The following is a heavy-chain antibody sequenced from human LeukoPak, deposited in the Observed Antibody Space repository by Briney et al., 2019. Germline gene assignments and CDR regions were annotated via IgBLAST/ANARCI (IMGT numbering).Heavy chain of an antibody. J-gene: IGHJ5*02. CDR3: ARESLARSTMVRGYNWFDP. CDR2: INHSGST. D-gene: IGHD3-10*01. V-gene: IGHV4-34*01. Sequence: KPSETLSLTCAVYGGSFSGYYWSWIRQPPGKGLEWIGEINHSGSTNYNPSLKSRVTISVDTSKNQFSLKLSSVTAADTAVYYCARESLARSTMVRGYNWFDPWGQGTLVTVSS. CDR1: GGSFSGYY.